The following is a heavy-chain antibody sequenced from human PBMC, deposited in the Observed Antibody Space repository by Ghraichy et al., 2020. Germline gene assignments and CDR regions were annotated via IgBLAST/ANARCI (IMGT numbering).Heavy chain of an antibody. Sequence: PETLSLTCTVSGGSISSSSYYWGWIRQPPGKGLEWIGSIYYSGSTYYNPSLKSRVTISVDTSKNQFSLKLSSVTAADTAVYYCAGITVAAHAFDIWGQGTIFTFSP. D-gene: IGHD6-19*01. J-gene: IGHJ3*02. V-gene: IGHV4-39*01. CDR1: GGSISSSSYY. CDR2: IYYSGST. CDR3: AGITVAAHAFDI.